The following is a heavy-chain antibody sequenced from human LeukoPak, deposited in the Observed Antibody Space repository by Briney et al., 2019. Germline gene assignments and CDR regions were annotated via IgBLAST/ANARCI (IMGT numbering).Heavy chain of an antibody. D-gene: IGHD7-27*01. CDR2: INPIGGNT. J-gene: IGHJ4*02. CDR3: ARANRGHDY. Sequence: ASVKASCKASGDTINTYYIHWVRQAPGQGLEWMGIINPIGGNTNYAQRFQGRVTMTRDTSTSTVYMELSSLRSEDTAVYYCARANRGHDYWGQGTLVTVSS. V-gene: IGHV1-46*02. CDR1: GDTINTYY.